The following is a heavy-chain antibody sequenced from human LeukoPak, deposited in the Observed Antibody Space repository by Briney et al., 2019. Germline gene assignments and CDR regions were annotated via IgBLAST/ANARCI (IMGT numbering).Heavy chain of an antibody. D-gene: IGHD3-3*01. CDR2: ISAYNGNT. V-gene: IGHV1-18*01. J-gene: IGHJ4*02. CDR3: ARADRINTIFGVVIMRGYFDY. Sequence: ASVKVSCKASGYTFTSYGISWARQAPGQGLEWMGWISAYNGNTNYAQKLQGRVTMTTDTSTSTAYMELRSLRSDDTAVYYCARADRINTIFGVVIMRGYFDYWGQGTLVTVSS. CDR1: GYTFTSYG.